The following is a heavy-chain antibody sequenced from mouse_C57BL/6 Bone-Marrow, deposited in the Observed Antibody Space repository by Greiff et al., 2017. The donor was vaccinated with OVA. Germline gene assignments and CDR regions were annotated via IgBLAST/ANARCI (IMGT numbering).Heavy chain of an antibody. CDR1: GYTFTSYG. CDR3: ARWYSNYNLDY. Sequence: VQLQQSGAELARPGASVKLSCKASGYTFTSYGISWVKQRTGQGLEWIGEIYPRSGNTYYNEKFKGKATLTADKSSSTAYMELRSLTSEDSAVYFSARWYSNYNLDYWGQGTTLTGSS. D-gene: IGHD2-5*01. CDR2: IYPRSGNT. V-gene: IGHV1-81*01. J-gene: IGHJ2*01.